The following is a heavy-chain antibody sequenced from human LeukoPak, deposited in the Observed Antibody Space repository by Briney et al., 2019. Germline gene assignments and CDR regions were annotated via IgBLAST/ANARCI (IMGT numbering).Heavy chain of an antibody. CDR1: GGSISSRNW. V-gene: IGHV3-7*01. CDR3: ARDYWIGNRGLFYFSS. D-gene: IGHD2-2*03. J-gene: IGHJ4*02. Sequence: GTLSLTCAVSGGSISSRNWWSWVRQVPGKGLEWVANINGDGSEKFYVDSVKGRFTIARDNAKNSLYLQMNSLRAEDTAVYYCARDYWIGNRGLFYFSSWGQGTLVTVSS. CDR2: INGDGSEK.